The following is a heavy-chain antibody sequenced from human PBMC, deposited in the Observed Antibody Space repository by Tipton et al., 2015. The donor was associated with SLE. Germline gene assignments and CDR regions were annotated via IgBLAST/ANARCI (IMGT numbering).Heavy chain of an antibody. CDR1: GGSISRINW. Sequence: TLSLTCAVSGGSISRINWWSWVRQPPGKGLEWIGEIYHSGSTHYNPSLKSRVIISMDKSQNQFSLKLSSVTAADTAIYYCARDSGAIDYWGQGTLVSVSS. CDR3: ARDSGAIDY. D-gene: IGHD3-10*01. V-gene: IGHV4-4*02. CDR2: IYHSGST. J-gene: IGHJ4*02.